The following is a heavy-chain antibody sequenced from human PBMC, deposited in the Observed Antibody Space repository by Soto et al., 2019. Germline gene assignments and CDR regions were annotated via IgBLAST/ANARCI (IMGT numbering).Heavy chain of an antibody. CDR1: GGSISSYY. J-gene: IGHJ4*02. CDR2: IYYSGST. V-gene: IGHV4-59*01. Sequence: SETLSLTCTVSGGSISSYYWSWIRQPPGKGLEWIGYIYYSGSTNYNPSLKSRVTISVDTSKNQFSLKLSSVTAADTAVYYCARGASSGWQTFDYWGQGTLVTVSS. D-gene: IGHD6-19*01. CDR3: ARGASSGWQTFDY.